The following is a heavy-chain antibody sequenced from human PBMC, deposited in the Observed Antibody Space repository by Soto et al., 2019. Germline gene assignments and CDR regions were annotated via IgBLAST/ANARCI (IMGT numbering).Heavy chain of an antibody. CDR1: GDSISSSTDY. Sequence: NPSETLSLTCTVSGDSISSSTDYWVWIRQPPRKGLEWIGCIYHTGTTYYNPSLKSRGTISVDTSKKQFSLKLSSVTAAGPAVYYCARPYFSSSSMFDYWGQGTLVTVSS. V-gene: IGHV4-39*01. CDR2: IYHTGTT. J-gene: IGHJ4*02. CDR3: ARPYFSSSSMFDY. D-gene: IGHD6-6*01.